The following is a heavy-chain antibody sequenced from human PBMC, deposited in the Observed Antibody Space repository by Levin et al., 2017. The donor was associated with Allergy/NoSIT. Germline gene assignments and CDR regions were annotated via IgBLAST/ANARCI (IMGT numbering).Heavy chain of an antibody. CDR1: GYTFTSYD. J-gene: IGHJ6*02. V-gene: IGHV1-8*01. D-gene: IGHD6-13*01. Sequence: ASVKVSCKASGYTFTSYDINWVRQATGQGLEWMGWMNPNSGNTGYAQKFQGRVTMTRNTSISTAYMELSSLRSEDTAVYYCATLRGSWYDYYYGMDVWGQGTTVTVSS. CDR3: ATLRGSWYDYYYGMDV. CDR2: MNPNSGNT.